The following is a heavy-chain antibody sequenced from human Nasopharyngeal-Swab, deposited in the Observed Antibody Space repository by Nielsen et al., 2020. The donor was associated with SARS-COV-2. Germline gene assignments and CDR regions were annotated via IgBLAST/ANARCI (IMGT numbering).Heavy chain of an antibody. Sequence: SLKISCAASGFTFDDYAMHWVRQAPGEGLEWVSGISWNSGSIGYADSVKGRFTISRDNAKNSLYLQMNSLRAEDMALYYCAKDIGYSSPQGMDVWGQGTTVTVSS. V-gene: IGHV3-9*03. CDR1: GFTFDDYA. D-gene: IGHD6-13*01. CDR2: ISWNSGSI. CDR3: AKDIGYSSPQGMDV. J-gene: IGHJ6*02.